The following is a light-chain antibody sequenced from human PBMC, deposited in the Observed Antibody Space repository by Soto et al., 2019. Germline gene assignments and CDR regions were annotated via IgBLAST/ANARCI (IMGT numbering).Light chain of an antibody. Sequence: EIVMTQSVGTLSLSPGERATLSCRVSQSVSSSYLVWHLQKPGQAPRLLIYAAPRMATGIPDWSSATGTGTDFTLTISRLEPEDCAVNYCQQYGSSPWTLGQGAKGEIK. J-gene: IGKJ1*01. CDR2: AAP. V-gene: IGKV3-20*01. CDR1: QSVSSSY. CDR3: QQYGSSPWT.